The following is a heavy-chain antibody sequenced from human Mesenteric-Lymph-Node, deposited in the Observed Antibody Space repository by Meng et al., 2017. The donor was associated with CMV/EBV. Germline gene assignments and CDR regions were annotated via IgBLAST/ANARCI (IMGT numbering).Heavy chain of an antibody. CDR2: IIPILGIA. Sequence: SVKVSCKASGGTFSSYAISWVRQAPGQGLEWMGGIIPILGIANYAQKFQGRVTITADKSTSTAYMELSSLRSEDTAVYYCASSSSSGYQQKELGGYWGQGTLVTVSS. CDR1: GGTFSSYA. D-gene: IGHD5-12*01. J-gene: IGHJ4*02. CDR3: ASSSSSGYQQKELGGY. V-gene: IGHV1-69*10.